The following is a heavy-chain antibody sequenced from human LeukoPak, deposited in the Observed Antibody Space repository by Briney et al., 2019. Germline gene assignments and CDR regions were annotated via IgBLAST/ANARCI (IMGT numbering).Heavy chain of an antibody. CDR3: AKSTERYCSSTSCLFDY. V-gene: IGHV3-53*05. D-gene: IGHD2-2*01. CDR1: GFTVSSNY. CDR2: IYSGGST. J-gene: IGHJ4*02. Sequence: GGSLRLSCAASGFTVSSNYMSWVRQAPGKGLEWVSVIYSGGSTYYADSVKGRFTISRDNSKSTLYLQMNSLRAEDMALYYCAKSTERYCSSTSCLFDYWGQGTLVTVSS.